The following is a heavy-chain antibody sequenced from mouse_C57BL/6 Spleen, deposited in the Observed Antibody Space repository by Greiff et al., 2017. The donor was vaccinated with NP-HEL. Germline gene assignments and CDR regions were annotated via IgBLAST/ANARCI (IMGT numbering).Heavy chain of an antibody. CDR1: GYTFTDYN. Sequence: EVQLQQSGPELVKPGASVKISCKASGYTFTDYNMDWVKQSPGKSLEWIGDINPNNGGTIYNQKFKGKATLTVDKSSSTAYMELSSLTSEDTAVYYGARRSFTTVLGYFDVWGQGTTVTVSS. J-gene: IGHJ1*01. D-gene: IGHD1-1*01. CDR2: INPNNGGT. CDR3: ARRSFTTVLGYFDV. V-gene: IGHV1-18*01.